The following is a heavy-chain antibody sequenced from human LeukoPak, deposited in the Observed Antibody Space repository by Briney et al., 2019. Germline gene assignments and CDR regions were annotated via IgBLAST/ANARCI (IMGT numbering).Heavy chain of an antibody. Sequence: PGGSLRLSCAASGFTFSSYGMHWVRQAPGKGLEWVSYISSSSSTIYYADSVKGRFTISRDNAKNSLYLQMNSLRAEDTAVYYCARDGGHDAFDIWGQGTMVTVSS. CDR3: ARDGGHDAFDI. CDR2: ISSSSSTI. V-gene: IGHV3-48*04. J-gene: IGHJ3*02. CDR1: GFTFSSYG.